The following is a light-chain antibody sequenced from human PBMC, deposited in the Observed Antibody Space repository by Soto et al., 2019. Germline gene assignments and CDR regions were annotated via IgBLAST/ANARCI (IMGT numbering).Light chain of an antibody. J-gene: IGKJ2*01. Sequence: DIQLTQSPSTLSTSVGDRVTITCRASQSISSWLAWYQQKPGKAPNLLIYKASRLQSGVPSRSSGSGSGTEFTLTISSLQPDDFATYYCQQYNSYPYTFGQGTKLEIK. CDR1: QSISSW. CDR2: KAS. CDR3: QQYNSYPYT. V-gene: IGKV1-5*03.